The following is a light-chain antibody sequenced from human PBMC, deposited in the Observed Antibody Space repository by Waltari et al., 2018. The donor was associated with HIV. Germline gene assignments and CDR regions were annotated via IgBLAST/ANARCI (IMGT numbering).Light chain of an antibody. CDR2: EVT. CDR1: SADFGGFNY. J-gene: IGLJ2*01. V-gene: IGLV2-23*02. Sequence: QSALTQPAAVSGSPGQSITIPCTPTSADFGGFNYVSWYQHYPGKAPVLVIYEVTKRTPGLSIRCSGSKSGNTASLTISGLQTEDESVYYCCSYSDTSGSVEFGGGTRLTVL. CDR3: CSYSDTSGSVE.